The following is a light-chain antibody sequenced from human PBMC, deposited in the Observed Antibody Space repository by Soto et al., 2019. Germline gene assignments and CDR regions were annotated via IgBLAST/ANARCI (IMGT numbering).Light chain of an antibody. V-gene: IGKV3-20*01. CDR2: GAS. CDR3: QQYGSSPWT. CDR1: QSVSSSP. J-gene: IGKJ1*01. Sequence: EIVLTQSPGILSLSPGERATLSCRASQSVSSSPLAWYQQKPGQAPRLLIYGASSRATGIPDRFSGSGSGTDFTLTISRLEPEDFAVYYCQQYGSSPWTFGQGTKVDIK.